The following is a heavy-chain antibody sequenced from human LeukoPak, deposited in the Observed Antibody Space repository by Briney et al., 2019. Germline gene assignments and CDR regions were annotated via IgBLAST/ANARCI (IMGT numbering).Heavy chain of an antibody. CDR3: ARALPSPLYSGSYADAFDI. CDR1: GFTFSNYE. J-gene: IGHJ3*02. CDR2: ISFSGDSM. Sequence: GGSLRLSCAASGFTFSNYELNWVRQAPGEGLEWVSYISFSGDSMYYADSVKGRFTISRDNAKNSLYLQMNSLRAEDTAVYYCARALPSPLYSGSYADAFDIWGQGTMVTVSS. V-gene: IGHV3-48*03. D-gene: IGHD1-26*01.